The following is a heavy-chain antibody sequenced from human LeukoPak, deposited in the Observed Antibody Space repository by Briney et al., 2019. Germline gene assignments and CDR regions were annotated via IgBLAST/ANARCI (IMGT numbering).Heavy chain of an antibody. V-gene: IGHV1-18*01. CDR1: GYTFTSYG. D-gene: IGHD3-10*01. CDR3: AKAAGKYYTSGSYSFDY. J-gene: IGHJ4*02. CDR2: ISAYNGNT. Sequence: GASVKVSCKASGYTFTSYGISWVRQAPGQGLEWMGWISAYNGNTNYAQKLQGRVTMTTDTSTSTAYMELRSLRSDDTAVYHCAKAAGKYYTSGSYSFDYWGQGTLVTVSS.